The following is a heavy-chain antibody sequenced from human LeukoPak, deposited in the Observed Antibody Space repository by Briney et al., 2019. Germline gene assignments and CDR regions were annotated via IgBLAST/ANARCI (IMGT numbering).Heavy chain of an antibody. CDR3: ARDKSNGIGIVY. Sequence: GASVKVSCKASGYTFRNYYIHWVRQAPGHGLEYIGWTNFNRGDTNYAEKFQGRVTMTRDTSIDTVYMDLSSLRSDDTALYYCARDKSNGIGIVYWGQGTPVTVSS. D-gene: IGHD1-26*01. V-gene: IGHV1-2*02. CDR1: GYTFRNYY. J-gene: IGHJ4*02. CDR2: TNFNRGDT.